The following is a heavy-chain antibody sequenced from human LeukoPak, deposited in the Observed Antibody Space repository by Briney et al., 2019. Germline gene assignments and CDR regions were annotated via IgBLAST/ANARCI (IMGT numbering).Heavy chain of an antibody. D-gene: IGHD3-22*01. CDR1: GFTFSSYS. V-gene: IGHV3-48*02. J-gene: IGHJ4*02. CDR2: ISSSSSTI. Sequence: RSGGSLRLSCAASGFTFSSYSMNWVRQAPGKGLEWVSYISSSSSTIYYADSVKGRFTISRDNAKNSLYLQMNSLRDEDTAVYYCARDPSYYYDGSGSDWGQGTLVTVSS. CDR3: ARDPSYYYDGSGSD.